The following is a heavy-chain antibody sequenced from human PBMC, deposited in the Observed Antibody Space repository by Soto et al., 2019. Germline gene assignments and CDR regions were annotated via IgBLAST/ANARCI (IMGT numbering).Heavy chain of an antibody. D-gene: IGHD6-19*01. CDR1: GFTFSTYS. Sequence: GGSLRLSCAASGFTFSTYSMHWVRQAPGKGLEWVAVISYDGNNKYYADSVNGRFTISRDNSKNTLYLQMNSLRIEDTAVYYCARPDIVAAYSSGWFGGFYFDYWGQGTLVTVSS. V-gene: IGHV3-30-3*01. CDR3: ARPDIVAAYSSGWFGGFYFDY. J-gene: IGHJ4*02. CDR2: ISYDGNNK.